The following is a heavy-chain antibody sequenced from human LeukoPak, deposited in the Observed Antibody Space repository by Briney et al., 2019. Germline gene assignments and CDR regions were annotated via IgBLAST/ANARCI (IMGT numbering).Heavy chain of an antibody. CDR1: GDSISTYY. CDR2: IYYSGST. D-gene: IGHD6-13*01. V-gene: IGHV4-59*08. Sequence: SETLSLTCIVSGDSISTYYWSWIRQPPGKGLEWIGYIYYSGSTYYNPSLKSRVTISVDTSKNQFSLKLSSVTAADTAVYYCARQAYSSSWLYYFDYWGQGTLVTVSS. J-gene: IGHJ4*02. CDR3: ARQAYSSSWLYYFDY.